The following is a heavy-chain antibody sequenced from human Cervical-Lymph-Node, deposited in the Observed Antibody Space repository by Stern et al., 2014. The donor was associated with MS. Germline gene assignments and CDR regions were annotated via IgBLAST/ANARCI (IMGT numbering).Heavy chain of an antibody. CDR3: ARVGPYDSSGYYAYFQN. D-gene: IGHD3-22*01. CDR2: INSDGGGT. CDR1: GFTFSSHW. J-gene: IGHJ1*01. V-gene: IGHV3-74*02. Sequence: EVQLVESGGGLVQPGGSLRLSCAASGFTFSSHWMHWVRQAPGKGLVWVSRINSDGGGTTYADSVKGRFTISRDNAKNTLYLQMNSLRAEDTAVYYCARVGPYDSSGYYAYFQNWGRGTLVTVSS.